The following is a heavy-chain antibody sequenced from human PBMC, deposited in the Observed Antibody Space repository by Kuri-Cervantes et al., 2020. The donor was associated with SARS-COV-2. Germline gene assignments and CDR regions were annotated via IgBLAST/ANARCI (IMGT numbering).Heavy chain of an antibody. Sequence: ESLKISCAASGFTVSSNYMSWVLQAPDKGLECLSFIYTGDKTYYADSVNGRFTISRDNSKNTVYLQMNSLRADDTAVYYCARDLGGVSRPFDYWGQGTLVTVSS. V-gene: IGHV3-53*01. D-gene: IGHD3-16*01. J-gene: IGHJ4*02. CDR2: IYTGDKT. CDR3: ARDLGGVSRPFDY. CDR1: GFTVSSNY.